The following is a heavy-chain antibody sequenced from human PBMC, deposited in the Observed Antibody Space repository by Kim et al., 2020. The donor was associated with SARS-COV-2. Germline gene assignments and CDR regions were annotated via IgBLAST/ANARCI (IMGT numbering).Heavy chain of an antibody. CDR2: IYYSGST. CDR1: GGSISSSSYY. Sequence: SETLSLTCTVSGGSISSSSYYWGWIRQPPGKGLEWIGSIYYSGSTYYNPSLKSRVTISVDTSKNQFSLKLSSVTAADTAVYYCARHLWFGELFSDPWGQGTLVTVSS. J-gene: IGHJ5*02. CDR3: ARHLWFGELFSDP. V-gene: IGHV4-39*01. D-gene: IGHD3-10*01.